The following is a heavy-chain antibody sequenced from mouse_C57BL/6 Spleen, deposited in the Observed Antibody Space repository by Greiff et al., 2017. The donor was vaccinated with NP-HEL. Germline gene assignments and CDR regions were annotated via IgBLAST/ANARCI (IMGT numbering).Heavy chain of an antibody. CDR3: ARRDGSTGDYYAMDY. D-gene: IGHD2-3*01. CDR2: IDPEDGET. V-gene: IGHV14-2*01. J-gene: IGHJ4*01. CDR1: GFNIKDYY. Sequence: VQLKESGAELVKPGASVKLSCTASGFNIKDYYMHWVKQRTEQGLEWIGRIDPEDGETKYAPKFQGKATITADTSSNTAYLQLSSLTSEDTAVYYCARRDGSTGDYYAMDYWGQGTSVTVSS.